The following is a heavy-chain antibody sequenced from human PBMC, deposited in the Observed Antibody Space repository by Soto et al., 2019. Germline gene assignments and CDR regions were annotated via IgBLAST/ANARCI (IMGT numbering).Heavy chain of an antibody. CDR1: GGTFSSNA. Sequence: QVQLVQSGAEVKKPGSSVKVSCKASGGTFSSNAISWVRQAPGQGLEWMGGIIPIFGTANYAQKFQGRVTITADKSTSTAYMELSSLRSEDTAVYYCARSAVRGYYYYYGMDVWGQGTTVTVSS. CDR2: IIPIFGTA. J-gene: IGHJ6*02. CDR3: ARSAVRGYYYYYGMDV. V-gene: IGHV1-69*06.